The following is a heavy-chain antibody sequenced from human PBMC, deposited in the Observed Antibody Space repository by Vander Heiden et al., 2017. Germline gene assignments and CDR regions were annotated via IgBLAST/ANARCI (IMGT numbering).Heavy chain of an antibody. CDR1: GLTFSSYG. CDR3: ASGGWGATYYFDY. V-gene: IGHV3-33*01. Sequence: QVQLVESGGGVVQPGRSLRLSCAASGLTFSSYGMHWVRQAPGKGLEWVAVIWYDGSNKYYADSVKGRFTISRDNSKDTLYLQMNSLRAEDTAVYYCASGGWGATYYFDYWGQGTLVTVSS. D-gene: IGHD1-26*01. J-gene: IGHJ4*02. CDR2: IWYDGSNK.